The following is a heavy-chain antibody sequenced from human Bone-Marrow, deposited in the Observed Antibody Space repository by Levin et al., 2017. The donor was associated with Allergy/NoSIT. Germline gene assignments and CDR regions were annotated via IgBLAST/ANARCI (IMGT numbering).Heavy chain of an antibody. CDR3: AKDLSTTKLVTGGSRGYSGYERYYYDYGMDV. D-gene: IGHD5-12*01. CDR1: GFTFDDYA. Sequence: PGGSLRLSCAASGFTFDDYAMHWVRQAPGKGLEWVSGISWNSGSIGYADSVKGRFTISRDNAKNSLYLQMNSLRAEDTALYYCAKDLSTTKLVTGGSRGYSGYERYYYDYGMDVWGQGTTVTVSS. J-gene: IGHJ6*02. V-gene: IGHV3-9*01. CDR2: ISWNSGSI.